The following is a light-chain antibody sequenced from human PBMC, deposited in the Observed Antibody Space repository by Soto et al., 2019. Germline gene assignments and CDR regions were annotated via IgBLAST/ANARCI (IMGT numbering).Light chain of an antibody. Sequence: DIQITQSPSTLSASVGDRVTITCRASQSISIWLAWYQQKPGQAPKLLIYKASTLQSGVPSRFGGSGSGTEFTLAISSLQPDDSATYYCQQYNDNCTFGQGTKV. CDR3: QQYNDNCT. CDR1: QSISIW. J-gene: IGKJ1*01. CDR2: KAS. V-gene: IGKV1-5*03.